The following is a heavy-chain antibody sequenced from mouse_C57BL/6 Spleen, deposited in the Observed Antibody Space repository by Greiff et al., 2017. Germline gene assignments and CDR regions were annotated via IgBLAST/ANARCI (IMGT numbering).Heavy chain of an antibody. D-gene: IGHD5-1*01. V-gene: IGHV1-22*01. CDR3: AREDLSHYYAMDY. CDR2: INPNNGGT. CDR1: GYTFTDYN. Sequence: EVQLQQSGPELVKPGASVKMSCKASGYTFTDYNMHWVKQSHGKSLEWIGYINPNNGGTSYNQKFKGKATLTVNKSSSTAYMELRSLTSEDSAVYYCAREDLSHYYAMDYWGQGTSVTVSS. J-gene: IGHJ4*01.